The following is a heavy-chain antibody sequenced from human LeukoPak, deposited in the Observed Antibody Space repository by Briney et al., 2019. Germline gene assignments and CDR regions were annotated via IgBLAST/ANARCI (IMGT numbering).Heavy chain of an antibody. CDR2: IYYSGST. V-gene: IGHV4-59*01. Sequence: SETLSLTCTVSGGSISSYYWSWIRQPPGKGLGWIGYIYYSGSTNYNPSLKSRVTISVDTSKNQFSLKLSSVTAADTAVYYCARVGAAAGTYYYYYMDVWGKGTTVTVSS. CDR1: GGSISSYY. J-gene: IGHJ6*03. CDR3: ARVGAAAGTYYYYYMDV. D-gene: IGHD6-13*01.